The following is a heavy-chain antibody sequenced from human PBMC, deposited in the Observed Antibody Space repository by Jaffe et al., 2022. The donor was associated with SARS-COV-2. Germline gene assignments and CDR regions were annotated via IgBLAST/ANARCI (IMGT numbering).Heavy chain of an antibody. D-gene: IGHD2-15*01. Sequence: EVQLVESGGGLVQPGGSLRLSCAASGFTFSTYWMSWVRQAPGKGLEWVASIKQDGREKYYVDSVKGRFTISKDNAKNSLFLQMNSLRAEDTAVYYCARLYCSGGGCATVYEYWGQGTLVTVSS. CDR3: ARLYCSGGGCATVYEY. CDR1: GFTFSTYW. CDR2: IKQDGREK. V-gene: IGHV3-7*01. J-gene: IGHJ4*02.